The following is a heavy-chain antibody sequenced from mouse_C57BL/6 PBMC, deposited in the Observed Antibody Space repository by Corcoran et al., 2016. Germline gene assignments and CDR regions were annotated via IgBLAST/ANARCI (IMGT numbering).Heavy chain of an antibody. D-gene: IGHD4-1*01. Sequence: QVQLQQSGPELVKPGASVKISCKASGYSFTSYYIHWVKQRPGQGLEWIGWIYPGSGNTKYNEKFKGKATLTADTSSSTAYMQLSSLTSEDSAVYYCARGLGHYYAMDYWGQGTSVTVSS. CDR1: GYSFTSYY. V-gene: IGHV1-66*01. CDR2: IYPGSGNT. CDR3: ARGLGHYYAMDY. J-gene: IGHJ4*01.